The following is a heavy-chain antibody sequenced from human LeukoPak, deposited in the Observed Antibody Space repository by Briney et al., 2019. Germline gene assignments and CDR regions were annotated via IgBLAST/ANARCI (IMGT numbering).Heavy chain of an antibody. CDR2: IWFDGSNK. CDR1: GFTFTPHA. V-gene: IGHV3-33*01. Sequence: PGGSLRLSCAASGFTFTPHAMHWVRQAPGMGLEWVAFIWFDGSNKYYADSVKGRFTISKDNSENTLYLQMNSLRAEDTAVYYCARGSQGNWNYAHYYYYMDVWGKGTTVTVSS. J-gene: IGHJ6*03. CDR3: ARGSQGNWNYAHYYYYMDV. D-gene: IGHD1-7*01.